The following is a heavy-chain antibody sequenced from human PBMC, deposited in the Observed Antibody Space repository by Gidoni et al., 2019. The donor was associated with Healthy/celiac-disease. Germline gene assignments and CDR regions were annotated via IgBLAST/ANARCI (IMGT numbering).Heavy chain of an antibody. J-gene: IGHJ6*03. CDR2: IKSKTDCRTT. D-gene: IGHD3-16*01. CDR3: TTGGGKYYYYMDV. Sequence: EVQLVESGGGWVKPGGALRLSGAASGFTCRTARMRWVRPAPGEGLGWVGRIKSKTDCRTTDYAAPVQGRFTISRDDSKNTLYLQMNSLKTEDTAVYYCTTGGGKYYYYMDVWGKGTTVTVSS. V-gene: IGHV3-15*01. CDR1: GFTCRTAR.